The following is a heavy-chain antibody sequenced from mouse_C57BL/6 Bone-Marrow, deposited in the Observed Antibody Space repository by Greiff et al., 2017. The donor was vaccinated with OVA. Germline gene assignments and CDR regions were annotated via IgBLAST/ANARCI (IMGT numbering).Heavy chain of an antibody. CDR2: INPNNGGT. CDR3: AREEIYYGNCGFDY. D-gene: IGHD2-1*01. V-gene: IGHV1-26*01. CDR1: GYTFTDYY. Sequence: VQLQQSGPELVKPGASVKISCKASGYTFTDYYMNWVKQSHGKSLEWIGDINPNNGGTSYNQKFKGKATLTVDKSSSTAYMELRSLTSEDSAVYYCAREEIYYGNCGFDYWGQGTTLTVSS. J-gene: IGHJ2*01.